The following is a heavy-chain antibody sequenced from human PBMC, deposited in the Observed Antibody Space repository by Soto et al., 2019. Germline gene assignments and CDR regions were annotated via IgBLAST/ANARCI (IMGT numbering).Heavy chain of an antibody. Sequence: PGESLKISCKGSGYSFTSYWIGWVRQMPGKGLEWMGIIYPGDSDTRYSPSFQGQVTISADKSISTAYLQWSSLKASDTAMYYCARLDAYCGGDCYNINAFDIWGQGTMVTVSS. D-gene: IGHD2-21*01. CDR2: IYPGDSDT. CDR3: ARLDAYCGGDCYNINAFDI. CDR1: GYSFTSYW. J-gene: IGHJ3*02. V-gene: IGHV5-51*01.